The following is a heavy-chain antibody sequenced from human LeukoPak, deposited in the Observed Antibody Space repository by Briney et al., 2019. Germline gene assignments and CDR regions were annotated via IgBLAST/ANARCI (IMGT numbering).Heavy chain of an antibody. CDR2: INPNGGAT. CDR1: GYTFTGYF. D-gene: IGHD1-20*01. Sequence: ASVKVSCKASGYTFTGYFVHWVRQAPGQGLQWMGWINPNGGATNYARKFQGRVTLTRDTSVSTVYLELSRLRSDDTALYYCTRGRYNWNYYLYWGQGTLVTVSS. J-gene: IGHJ4*02. CDR3: TRGRYNWNYYLY. V-gene: IGHV1-2*02.